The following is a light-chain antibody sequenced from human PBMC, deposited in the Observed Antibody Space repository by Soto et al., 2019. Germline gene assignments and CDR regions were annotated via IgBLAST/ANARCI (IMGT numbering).Light chain of an antibody. J-gene: IGKJ5*01. CDR2: AAS. CDR3: QHYHSFSIT. Sequence: IQLTQSPSSLSASVGDRVTITCRASQGISSYLAWYQQKPGKAPKLLIYAASTLQSGVPSRSSGSGSGTEFSLTISNLRPDDFATYYCQHYHSFSITFGQGTRLEIK. V-gene: IGKV1-9*01. CDR1: QGISSY.